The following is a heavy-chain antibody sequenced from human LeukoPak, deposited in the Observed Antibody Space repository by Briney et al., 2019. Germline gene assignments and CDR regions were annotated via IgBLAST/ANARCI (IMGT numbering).Heavy chain of an antibody. CDR3: ATSAFDY. Sequence: ASVKVSCKASGYTFTSYYMHWVRQAPGQGLEWMGTFNPSENSTSYAQKFQGRVTLTRDTSTTTVYMELSSLRSEDTAVYHCATSAFDYWGQGTLVTVPS. CDR1: GYTFTSYY. J-gene: IGHJ4*02. CDR2: FNPSENST. D-gene: IGHD2-15*01. V-gene: IGHV1-46*01.